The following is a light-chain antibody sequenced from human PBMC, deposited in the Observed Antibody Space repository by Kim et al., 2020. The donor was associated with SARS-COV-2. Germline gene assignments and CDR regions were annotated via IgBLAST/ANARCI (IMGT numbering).Light chain of an antibody. J-gene: IGKJ2*01. CDR2: DAS. V-gene: IGKV1-5*01. CDR1: QSISSW. CDR3: QQYNNYPRT. Sequence: DIQMTQSPSTLSAFVGDRVTITCRASQSISSWLAWYQQKPGKAPKLLIYDASSLESGVPSRFSGSGSGTEFTLTISSLQPDDFATYYCQQYNNYPRTFGQGTKLEI.